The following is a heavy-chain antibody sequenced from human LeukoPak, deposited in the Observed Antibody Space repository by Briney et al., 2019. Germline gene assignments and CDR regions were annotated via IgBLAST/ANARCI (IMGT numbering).Heavy chain of an antibody. Sequence: SETLSLTCTVSGGSISSYYWSWIRQPPGRGLEWIGYVYYSGSTNYNSSLKSRVTISVDTSKNQFSLNLRSVTAADTAVYYCARIAVALDYWGQGTLVTVSS. CDR2: VYYSGST. CDR3: ARIAVALDY. D-gene: IGHD6-19*01. J-gene: IGHJ4*02. V-gene: IGHV4-59*12. CDR1: GGSISSYY.